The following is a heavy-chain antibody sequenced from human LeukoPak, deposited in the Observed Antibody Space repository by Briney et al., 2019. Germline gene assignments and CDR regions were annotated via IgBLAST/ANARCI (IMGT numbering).Heavy chain of an antibody. CDR1: GYTFTSYG. CDR3: ARNSGWYQTYFDY. CDR2: ISAYNGNT. V-gene: IGHV1-18*01. J-gene: IGHJ4*02. D-gene: IGHD6-19*01. Sequence: VASVKLSCKSSGYTFTSYGISWLRQAPGQPPEWMGWISAYNGNTNYEQKLQGRVTMTTDTSTSTAYMELRSLRSDDTAVYYCARNSGWYQTYFDYWGQGTLVTVSS.